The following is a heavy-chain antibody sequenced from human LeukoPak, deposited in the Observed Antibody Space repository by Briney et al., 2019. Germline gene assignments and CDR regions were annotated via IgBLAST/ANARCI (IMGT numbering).Heavy chain of an antibody. Sequence: SETLSLTCTVSGGSISSYYWSWIRQPAGKGLEWIGRIYTSGSTNYNPSLKSRVTMSVDTSKNQFSLKLSSVTAADTAVYYCARLRSRGWNGVYNWFDPWGQGTLVTVSS. CDR1: GGSISSYY. CDR2: IYTSGST. V-gene: IGHV4-4*07. CDR3: ARLRSRGWNGVYNWFDP. D-gene: IGHD1-1*01. J-gene: IGHJ5*02.